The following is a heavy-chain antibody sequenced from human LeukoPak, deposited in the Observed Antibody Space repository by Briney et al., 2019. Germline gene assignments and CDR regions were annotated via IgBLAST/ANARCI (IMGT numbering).Heavy chain of an antibody. V-gene: IGHV3-23*01. Sequence: PGGSLRLSCAASGFSFTTYPMSWVHQPPGKGLEWVSVIMDNGGRTFYADSVKGRFTISRDNSKNTLYLQMNSLSAEDSAIYYCARLWRGSYPRFFDFWGQGALVTVS. J-gene: IGHJ4*02. D-gene: IGHD4/OR15-4a*01. CDR3: ARLWRGSYPRFFDF. CDR2: IMDNGGRT. CDR1: GFSFTTYP.